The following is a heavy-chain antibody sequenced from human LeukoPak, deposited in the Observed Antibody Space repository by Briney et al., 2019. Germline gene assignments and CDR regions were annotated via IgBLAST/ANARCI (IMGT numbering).Heavy chain of an antibody. Sequence: ASVKVSSKVSGYTLTQLSMHWVRQAPGKGLEWMGGFDPEDGETIYAQKFQGRVTMTEDTSTDTAYMELSSLRSEDTAVYYCATSSITMLVVPHYQYYFDYWGQGTLVTVSS. CDR1: GYTLTQLS. J-gene: IGHJ4*02. D-gene: IGHD3-22*01. V-gene: IGHV1-24*01. CDR2: FDPEDGET. CDR3: ATSSITMLVVPHYQYYFDY.